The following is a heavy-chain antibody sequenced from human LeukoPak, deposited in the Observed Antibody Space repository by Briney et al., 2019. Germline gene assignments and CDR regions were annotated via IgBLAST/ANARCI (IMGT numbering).Heavy chain of an antibody. CDR1: GGSISSSSYF. Sequence: PSETLSLTCTVSGGSISSSSYFWTWIRQPPGKGLEWIGSIHYDGNTYYKPSLRSRVTISVDTSNQFSLRLSSATAADTATYYCVRHSLNNYGHYYWGQGTLVTVSS. V-gene: IGHV4-39*01. D-gene: IGHD4-17*01. CDR3: VRHSLNNYGHYY. J-gene: IGHJ4*02. CDR2: IHYDGNT.